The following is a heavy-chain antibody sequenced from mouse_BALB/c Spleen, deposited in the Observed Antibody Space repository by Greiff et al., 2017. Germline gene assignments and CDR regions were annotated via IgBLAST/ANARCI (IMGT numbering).Heavy chain of an antibody. J-gene: IGHJ4*01. D-gene: IGHD2-14*01. V-gene: IGHV1S81*02. CDR2: INPSNGRT. CDR1: GYTFTSYW. Sequence: VQLQQPGAELVKPGASVKLSCKASGYTFTSYWMHWVKQRPGQGLEWIGEINPSNGRTNYNEKFKSKATLTVDKSSSTAYMQLSSLTSEDSAVYYCASKNYRYGDAMDYWGQGTSVTVSA. CDR3: ASKNYRYGDAMDY.